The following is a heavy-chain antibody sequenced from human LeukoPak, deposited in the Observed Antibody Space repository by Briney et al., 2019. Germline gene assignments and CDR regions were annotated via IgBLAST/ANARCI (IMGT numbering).Heavy chain of an antibody. D-gene: IGHD3-10*01. J-gene: IGHJ4*02. CDR2: IIPIFGTA. CDR3: ATLGSGSYYNPHPPRHFDY. V-gene: IGHV1-69*13. Sequence: GASVKVSCKASGCTFSSYAISWVRQAPGQGLEWMGGIIPIFGTANYAQKFQGRVTITADESTSTAHMELSSLRSEDTAVYYCATLGSGSYYNPHPPRHFDYWGQGTLVTVSS. CDR1: GCTFSSYA.